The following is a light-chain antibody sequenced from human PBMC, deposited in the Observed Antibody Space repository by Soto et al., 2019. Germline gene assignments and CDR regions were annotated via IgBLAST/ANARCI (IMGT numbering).Light chain of an antibody. J-gene: IGLJ3*02. CDR3: QTWGTGLWV. CDR2: LNSDGSH. Sequence: QLVLTQSPSASASLGASVKLTCTLSSGHSNYAIAWHQQQPEKGPRYLMKLNSDGSHSNGDGIPDRFSGSSSGAERYLTISSLQSEDEADYYCQTWGTGLWVFGGGTKLTVL. CDR1: SGHSNYA. V-gene: IGLV4-69*01.